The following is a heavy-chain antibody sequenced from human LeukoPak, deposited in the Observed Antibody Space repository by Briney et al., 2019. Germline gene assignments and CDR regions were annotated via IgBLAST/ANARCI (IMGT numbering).Heavy chain of an antibody. Sequence: GGSLRLSCAASGFTLDDYAMHWVRQAPGKGLEWVSLISGDGGGTYYADSVKGRFTISRDNSKNSLYLQMNSLRSEDTASYYCANSYSGSHFDYWGQGTLVTVSS. CDR2: ISGDGGGT. J-gene: IGHJ4*02. CDR1: GFTLDDYA. CDR3: ANSYSGSHFDY. D-gene: IGHD1-26*01. V-gene: IGHV3-43*02.